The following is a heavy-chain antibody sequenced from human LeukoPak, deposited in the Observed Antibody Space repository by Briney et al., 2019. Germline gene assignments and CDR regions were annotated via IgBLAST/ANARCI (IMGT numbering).Heavy chain of an antibody. D-gene: IGHD5-18*01. CDR2: ISTSSSYT. CDR1: GFAFSDYY. V-gene: IGHV3-11*06. J-gene: IGHJ4*02. CDR3: ARVSSYGSTHPDY. Sequence: GGSLRLSCAASGFAFSDYYMSWIRQAPGKGLEWISYISTSSSYTNYADSVKGRFTISRDNAKSSLYLQMNSLRAEDTAVYYCARVSSYGSTHPDYWGQGTLVTVSS.